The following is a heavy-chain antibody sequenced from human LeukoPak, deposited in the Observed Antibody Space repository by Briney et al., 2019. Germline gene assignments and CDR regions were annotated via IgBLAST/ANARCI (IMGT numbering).Heavy chain of an antibody. V-gene: IGHV3-23*01. J-gene: IGHJ4*02. CDR2: ISGSGGST. D-gene: IGHD2-2*01. CDR1: GFTFSSYA. CDR3: AKCEMIVVPAAIIDY. Sequence: GGSLRLSCAASGFTFSSYAMSWVRQAPGKGPEWVSAISGSGGSTYYADSVKGRFTISRDNSKNTLYLQMNSLRAEDTAVYYCAKCEMIVVPAAIIDYWGQGTLVTVSS.